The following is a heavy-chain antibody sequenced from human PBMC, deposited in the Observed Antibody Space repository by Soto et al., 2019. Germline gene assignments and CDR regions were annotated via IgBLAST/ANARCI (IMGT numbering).Heavy chain of an antibody. Sequence: QVQLQESGPGLVKPSQTLSLTCTVAGGSISSGGYYWSWIRQHPGKGLEWSGYIYYSGSTYYNPSLKSRVNISADTSKNQFSLKLSSVTAAETAVYYCARVAGYCSGGSCSHPFNWFDSWGQGTLVTVSS. CDR2: IYYSGST. J-gene: IGHJ5*01. CDR3: ARVAGYCSGGSCSHPFNWFDS. CDR1: GGSISSGGYY. V-gene: IGHV4-31*03. D-gene: IGHD2-15*01.